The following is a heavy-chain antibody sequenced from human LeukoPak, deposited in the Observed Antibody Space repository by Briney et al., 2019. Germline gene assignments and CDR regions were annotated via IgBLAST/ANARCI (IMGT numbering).Heavy chain of an antibody. J-gene: IGHJ6*02. CDR2: IWYDGSNK. CDR3: ARNPLPDYYYYGMDV. D-gene: IGHD1-26*01. Sequence: GGSLRLSCAASGFTFSSYGMHWVRQAPAKGLEWVAVIWYDGSNKYYADSVKGRFTISRDNSKNTLYLQMNSLRAEDTAVYYCARNPLPDYYYYGMDVWGQGTTVTVSS. V-gene: IGHV3-33*01. CDR1: GFTFSSYG.